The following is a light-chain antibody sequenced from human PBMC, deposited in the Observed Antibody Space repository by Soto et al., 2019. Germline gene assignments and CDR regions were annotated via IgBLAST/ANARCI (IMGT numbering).Light chain of an antibody. CDR1: SNDVGGYNY. J-gene: IGLJ1*01. CDR2: EVT. Sequence: QSALTQPPSASGSPGQSVTISCTGTSNDVGGYNYVSWYHHHTGKAPKLILYEVTKRPSGVTDGFSGSTSGNTASLTVSWLQTEDEADYYCRSYEDTNIHVIGTDPKLTDL. CDR3: RSYEDTNIHV. V-gene: IGLV2-8*01.